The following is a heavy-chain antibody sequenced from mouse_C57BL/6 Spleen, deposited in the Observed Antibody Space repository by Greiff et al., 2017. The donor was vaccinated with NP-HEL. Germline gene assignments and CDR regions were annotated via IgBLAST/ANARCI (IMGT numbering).Heavy chain of an antibody. D-gene: IGHD2-4*01. CDR1: GYSFTGYY. V-gene: IGHV1-42*01. CDR3: ARWKLYYDYEFAY. J-gene: IGHJ3*01. Sequence: VQLQQSGPELVKPGASVKISCKASGYSFTGYYMNWVKQSPEKSLEWIGEINPSTGGTTYNQKFKAKATLTVDKSSSTAYMQLKSLTSEDSAVYYCARWKLYYDYEFAYWGQGTLVTVSA. CDR2: INPSTGGT.